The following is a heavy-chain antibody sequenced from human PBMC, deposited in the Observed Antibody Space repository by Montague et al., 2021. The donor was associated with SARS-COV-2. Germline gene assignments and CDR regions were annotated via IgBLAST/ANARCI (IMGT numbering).Heavy chain of an antibody. CDR1: GFTFSTYA. D-gene: IGHD6-13*01. CDR2: THTDGTPV. Sequence: SLRLSCAASGFTFSTYAMTWFRQAPGKGLEWVSSTHTDGTPVRYADSVKGRFTISRNNAENTLYLHMNSLRPDDTALYYCVRDGRRWYHDYWGQGTLVTVSS. V-gene: IGHV3-48*03. J-gene: IGHJ4*02. CDR3: VRDGRRWYHDY.